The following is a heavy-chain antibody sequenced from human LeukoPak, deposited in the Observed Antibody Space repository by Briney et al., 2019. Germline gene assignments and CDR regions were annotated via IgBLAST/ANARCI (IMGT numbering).Heavy chain of an antibody. D-gene: IGHD1-26*01. Sequence: SETLSLTCAVSGYSISSSSWWGWIRQPPGKGLEWIAYIYHSGTTYYNPSLQSRVTMSVDTSKNQFSLKLSSVTAADTAVYYCARDEEGEGFDYWGQGTLVTVSS. J-gene: IGHJ4*02. V-gene: IGHV4-28*03. CDR3: ARDEEGEGFDY. CDR1: GYSISSSSW. CDR2: IYHSGTT.